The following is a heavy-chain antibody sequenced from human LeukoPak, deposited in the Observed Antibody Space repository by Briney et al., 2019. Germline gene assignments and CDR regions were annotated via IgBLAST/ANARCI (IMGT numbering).Heavy chain of an antibody. CDR3: ARGRPGYSYGYYYYYYMDV. CDR1: GGSISSYY. Sequence: SETLSLTCTVSGGSISSYYWSWIRQPPGKGLEWIGYIYYSGSTNYNPSLKSRLTISVDTSKNQFSLKLSSVTAADTAVYYCARGRPGYSYGYYYYYYMDVWGKGTTVTVSS. D-gene: IGHD5-18*01. CDR2: IYYSGST. J-gene: IGHJ6*03. V-gene: IGHV4-59*12.